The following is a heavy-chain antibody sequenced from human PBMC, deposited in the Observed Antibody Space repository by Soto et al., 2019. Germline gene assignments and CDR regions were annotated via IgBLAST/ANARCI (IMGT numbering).Heavy chain of an antibody. CDR2: IGYSGAT. CDR1: GGSIASGGSF. V-gene: IGHV4-31*03. D-gene: IGHD2-15*01. Sequence: PSETLSLTCTVSGGSIASGGSFWSWIRQHPGKGPEWIAFIGYSGATSYNPSLASRATISADTYKSQFSLNLRSVTAADTAVYYCARGGASSKWFAPWGQGTLVTGSS. CDR3: ARGGASSKWFAP. J-gene: IGHJ5*02.